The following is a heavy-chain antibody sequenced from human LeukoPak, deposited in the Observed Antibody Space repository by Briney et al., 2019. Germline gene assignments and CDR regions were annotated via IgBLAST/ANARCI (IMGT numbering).Heavy chain of an antibody. Sequence: SETLSLTCTVSGGSISGHYWSWIRQPPGEKLEYIGYIYYDGTTNYNPSLRGRVTISVDTSKNQFSLNLKSVTAADTAVYYCARDSGGQYGSGNIWFDPWGQGTLVTVSS. V-gene: IGHV4-59*11. CDR3: ARDSGGQYGSGNIWFDP. J-gene: IGHJ5*02. CDR1: GGSISGHY. CDR2: IYYDGTT. D-gene: IGHD3-10*01.